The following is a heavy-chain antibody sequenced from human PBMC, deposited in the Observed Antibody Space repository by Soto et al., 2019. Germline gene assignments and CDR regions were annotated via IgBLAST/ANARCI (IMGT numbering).Heavy chain of an antibody. CDR2: ISYDGSNK. CDR1: GFTFSSYG. CDR3: ANEKVPVVVIAPVDY. Sequence: QVQLVESGGGVVQPGRSLRLSCAASGFTFSSYGMHWVRQAPGKGPEWVAVISYDGSNKSYADSVKGRFTISRDNSKNMLDVQMNSLLAEDTAGYYWANEKVPVVVIAPVDYWGEGALVTVSS. D-gene: IGHD2-21*01. V-gene: IGHV3-30*18. J-gene: IGHJ4*02.